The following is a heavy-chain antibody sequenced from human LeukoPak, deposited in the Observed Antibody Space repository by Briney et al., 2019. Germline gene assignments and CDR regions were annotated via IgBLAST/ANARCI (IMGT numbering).Heavy chain of an antibody. CDR2: ISSSGSTI. Sequence: GGSLRLSCAASGFTFSSYEMNWVRQAPGKGLEWVSYISSSGSTIYYADSVKGRFTISRDNAKNSLYLQMNSLRAEDTAVYYCARESSGWYSVEGAFDIRGQGTMVTVSS. J-gene: IGHJ3*02. D-gene: IGHD6-19*01. CDR1: GFTFSSYE. CDR3: ARESSGWYSVEGAFDI. V-gene: IGHV3-48*03.